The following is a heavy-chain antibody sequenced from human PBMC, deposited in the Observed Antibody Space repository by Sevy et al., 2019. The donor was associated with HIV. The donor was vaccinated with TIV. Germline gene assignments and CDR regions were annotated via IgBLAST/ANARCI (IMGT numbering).Heavy chain of an antibody. CDR2: INPKSGGT. J-gene: IGHJ6*02. D-gene: IGHD2-2*02. Sequence: ASVKVSCKASGYTFTDYYIHWVRQAPGQGLEWMGWINPKSGGTNYAQKFHGRVTMTRDTSISTAYMELSRLRSAEAAVYYCARVVEPAGIDPYYYGVDVWGPGATVTVSS. CDR3: ARVVEPAGIDPYYYGVDV. V-gene: IGHV1-2*02. CDR1: GYTFTDYY.